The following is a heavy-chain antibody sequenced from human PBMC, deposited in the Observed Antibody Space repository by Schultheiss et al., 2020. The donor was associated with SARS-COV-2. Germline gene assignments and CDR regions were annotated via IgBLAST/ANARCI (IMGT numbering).Heavy chain of an antibody. J-gene: IGHJ4*02. Sequence: SQTLSLTCTVSGASISTKSHYWGWIRQPPGKGLEWIGSVYYSGSTYYNPSLKSRVTISVDTSKNQFSLKVSSVTGADTAVFYCARHGLSGGRQFDYWGQGTLVTVSS. CDR2: VYYSGST. CDR1: GASISTKSHY. D-gene: IGHD2-15*01. V-gene: IGHV4-39*01. CDR3: ARHGLSGGRQFDY.